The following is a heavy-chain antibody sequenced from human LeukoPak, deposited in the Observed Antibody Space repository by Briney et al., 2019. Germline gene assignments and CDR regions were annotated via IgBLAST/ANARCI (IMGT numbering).Heavy chain of an antibody. CDR2: ISSSSSTI. CDR3: ARLSSVWQLVARGAIDY. D-gene: IGHD6-6*01. CDR1: GFTFSSYE. Sequence: PGGSLRLSCAASGFTFSSYEMNWVRQAPGKGLEWVSYISSSSSTIYYADSVKGRFTISRDNAKNSLWLQMNSLRAEDTALYYCARLSSVWQLVARGAIDYWGQGTLVTVSS. V-gene: IGHV3-48*03. J-gene: IGHJ4*02.